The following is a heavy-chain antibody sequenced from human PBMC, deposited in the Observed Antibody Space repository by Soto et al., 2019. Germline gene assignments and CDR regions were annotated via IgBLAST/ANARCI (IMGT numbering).Heavy chain of an antibody. V-gene: IGHV1-18*01. CDR1: GYTFTSYG. Sequence: ASVKVSCKASGYTFTSYGISWVRQAPGQGLEWMGWISAYNGNTNYAQKLQGRVTMTTDTSTSTAYMELRSLRSDDTAVYYCARDRCSGGSCYRLFDYWGQGTLVTVSS. J-gene: IGHJ4*02. CDR3: ARDRCSGGSCYRLFDY. D-gene: IGHD2-15*01. CDR2: ISAYNGNT.